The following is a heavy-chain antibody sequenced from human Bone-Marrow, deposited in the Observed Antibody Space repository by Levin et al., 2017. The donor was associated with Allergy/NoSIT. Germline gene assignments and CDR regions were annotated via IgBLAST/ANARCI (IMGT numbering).Heavy chain of an antibody. Sequence: GGSLRLSCTASGFTFGDYAMSWFRQAPGKGLEWVGFIRSKAYGGTTEYAASVKGRFTISRDDSKSIAYLQMNSLKTEDTAVYYCTRDPSSRVPAALSPDAAAAGMYDYWGQGTLVTVSS. CDR2: IRSKAYGGTT. J-gene: IGHJ4*02. CDR1: GFTFGDYA. CDR3: TRDPSSRVPAALSPDAAAAGMYDY. V-gene: IGHV3-49*03. D-gene: IGHD6-13*01.